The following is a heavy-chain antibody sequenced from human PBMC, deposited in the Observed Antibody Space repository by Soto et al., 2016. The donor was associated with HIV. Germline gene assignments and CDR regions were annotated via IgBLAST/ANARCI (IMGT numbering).Heavy chain of an antibody. CDR2: IYSDNNT. Sequence: EVQLVESGGGLVQPGGSLRLSCAVSGFIVSKHYMSWVRQAPGKGLEWVALIYSDNNTYYADSVKGRFTISRDNSKNTLYLQINNLRAEDTAMYYCARDPQWEPNRVFDYWGQGTLVTVSS. V-gene: IGHV3-66*01. D-gene: IGHD1-26*01. CDR1: GFIVSKHY. J-gene: IGHJ4*02. CDR3: ARDPQWEPNRVFDY.